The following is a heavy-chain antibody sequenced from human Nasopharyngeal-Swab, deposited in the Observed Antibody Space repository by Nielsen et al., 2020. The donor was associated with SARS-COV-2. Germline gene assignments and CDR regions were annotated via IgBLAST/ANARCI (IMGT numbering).Heavy chain of an antibody. V-gene: IGHV4-31*03. J-gene: IGHJ3*02. CDR2: IHYSGST. CDR3: AGDRATYDYVWGNYRPDAFDI. CDR1: GGSISSGGYY. Sequence: SEPLSLTCTVSGGSISSGGYYWSWIRQPPGKGLEWIGYIHYSGSTYSNPSLKSRVTISVDTSKNQFSLRLSSVTAADTAVYYCAGDRATYDYVWGNYRPDAFDIWGQGTMVTVSS. D-gene: IGHD3-16*02.